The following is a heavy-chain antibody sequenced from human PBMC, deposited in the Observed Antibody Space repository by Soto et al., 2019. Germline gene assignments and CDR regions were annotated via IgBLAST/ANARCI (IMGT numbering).Heavy chain of an antibody. D-gene: IGHD6-19*01. CDR1: GFTFSTYA. CDR3: AKGKTSGWYYFDY. CDR2: ISYDGSNE. V-gene: IGHV3-30-3*01. Sequence: GGSLRLSCAASGFTFSTYAMHWVRQAPGKGLEWVAVISYDGSNEYYADSVKDRFTISRDSFKNTLYLQMNSLRAEDTGTYYCAKGKTSGWYYFDYWGQGALVTVSS. J-gene: IGHJ4*02.